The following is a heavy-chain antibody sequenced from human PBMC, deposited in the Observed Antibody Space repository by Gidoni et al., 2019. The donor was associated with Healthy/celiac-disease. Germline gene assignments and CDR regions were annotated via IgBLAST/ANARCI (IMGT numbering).Heavy chain of an antibody. CDR3: ARVFSDYLTGYYYYYMDV. V-gene: IGHV1-3*01. J-gene: IGHJ6*03. CDR1: GYTFTSYA. D-gene: IGHD4-17*01. Sequence: QVQLVQSGAEVKKPGASVKVSCKASGYTFTSYAMHWVRQAPGQRLEWMGWINAGNGNTKYSQKFQGRVTITRDTSASTAYMELSSLRSEDTAVYYCARVFSDYLTGYYYYYMDVWGKGTTVTVSS. CDR2: INAGNGNT.